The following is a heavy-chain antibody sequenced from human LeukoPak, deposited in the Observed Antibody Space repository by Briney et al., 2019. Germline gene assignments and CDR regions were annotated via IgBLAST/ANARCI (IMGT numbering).Heavy chain of an antibody. CDR2: ITHSGNT. J-gene: IGHJ6*02. D-gene: IGHD3-10*01. CDR3: ASPSSYYYGSGSYPRTDV. CDR1: GGSFSGYY. Sequence: SETLSLTCAVYGGSFSGYYWSWIRQPPGKGLEWIGEITHSGNTNYSPSLKSRVTISVDTSKNQFTLKLSSVTAADTAVYYCASPSSYYYGSGSYPRTDVWGQGTTVTVSS. V-gene: IGHV4-34*01.